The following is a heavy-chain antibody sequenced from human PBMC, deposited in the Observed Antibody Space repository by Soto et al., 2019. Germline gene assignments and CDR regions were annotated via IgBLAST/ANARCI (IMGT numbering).Heavy chain of an antibody. CDR1: GGSFSGYL. J-gene: IGHJ6*02. Sequence: PSETLSLTCADYGGSFSGYLWTWIRQPPGKGLEWIGEINHSGSTNYNPSLKSRVTISIDTSKNQFSLKVSSVTAADTAVYYCARGGGYYYYYGMDVWGQVTTVTVSS. CDR3: ARGGGYYYYYGMDV. V-gene: IGHV4-34*01. CDR2: INHSGST.